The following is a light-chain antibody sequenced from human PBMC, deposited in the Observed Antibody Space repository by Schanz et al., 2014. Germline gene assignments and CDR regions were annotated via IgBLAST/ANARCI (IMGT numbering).Light chain of an antibody. CDR3: QQLNSYPALT. V-gene: IGKV1-39*01. CDR2: AAS. J-gene: IGKJ4*01. Sequence: DIQMTQSPSSLSASVGDRVTLTCRASQSISSYLNWYQQKPGKAPELLIYAASNLQTGVPSRFSGSGSGTDFTLTINTLQPEDFATYYCQQLNSYPALTFGGGTKVEIK. CDR1: QSISSY.